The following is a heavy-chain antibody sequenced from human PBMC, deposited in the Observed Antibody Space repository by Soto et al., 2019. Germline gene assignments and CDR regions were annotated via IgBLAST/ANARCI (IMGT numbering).Heavy chain of an antibody. CDR3: ARKNMVTDYYYYGMDV. J-gene: IGHJ6*02. CDR1: GYSFTSYW. CDR2: IDPSDSYT. Sequence: GESLKISCKGSGYSFTSYWISWVRQMPGKGLEWMGRIDPSDSYTNYSPSFQGHVTISADKSISTAYLQWSSLKALDTAMYYCARKNMVTDYYYYGMDVWGHGTTVTVSS. V-gene: IGHV5-10-1*01. D-gene: IGHD5-18*01.